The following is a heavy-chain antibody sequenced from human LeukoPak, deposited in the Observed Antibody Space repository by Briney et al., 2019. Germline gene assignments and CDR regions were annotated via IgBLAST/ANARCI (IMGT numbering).Heavy chain of an antibody. D-gene: IGHD3-3*01. Sequence: PSETLSLTCTVSGGSISSSSYCWGWIRQPPGKGLEWIGSIYYSGSTYYNPSLKSRVTISVDTSKNQFSLKLSSVTAADTAVYYCARPDRYDFWFDPWGQGTLVTVSS. V-gene: IGHV4-39*01. CDR1: GGSISSSSYC. CDR2: IYYSGST. J-gene: IGHJ5*02. CDR3: ARPDRYDFWFDP.